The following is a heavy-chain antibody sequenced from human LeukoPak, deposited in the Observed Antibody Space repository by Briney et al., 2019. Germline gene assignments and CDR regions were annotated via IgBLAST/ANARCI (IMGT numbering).Heavy chain of an antibody. CDR3: ARDGGVGATADDAFDI. V-gene: IGHV3-7*01. CDR2: TKQDGSEK. J-gene: IGHJ3*02. Sequence: GGSLRLSCAASGFTFSSYWMTWVRQAPGKGLEWVANTKQDGSEKYYVDSVKGRFTISRDNAKNSLYLQMNSLRAEDTAVYYCARDGGVGATADDAFDIWGQGTMVTVSS. D-gene: IGHD1-26*01. CDR1: GFTFSSYW.